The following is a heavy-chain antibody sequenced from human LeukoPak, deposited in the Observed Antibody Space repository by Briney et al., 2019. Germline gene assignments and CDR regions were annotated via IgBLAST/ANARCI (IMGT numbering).Heavy chain of an antibody. J-gene: IGHJ6*02. CDR2: ISGSGGST. V-gene: IGHV3-23*01. D-gene: IGHD3-22*01. Sequence: GGSLRLSCAASGFTFSSYAMSWVRQAPGKGLEWVSAISGSGGSTYYADSVKGRFTISRDNSKNTLYLQMNSLRAEDTAVYYCARSFRDSSGYYFVPYYYYGMDVWGQGTTVTVSS. CDR1: GFTFSSYA. CDR3: ARSFRDSSGYYFVPYYYYGMDV.